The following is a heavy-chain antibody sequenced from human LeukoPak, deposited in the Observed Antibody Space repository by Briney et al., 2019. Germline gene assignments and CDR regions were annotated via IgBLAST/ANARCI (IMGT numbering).Heavy chain of an antibody. CDR1: GDSISSNIYY. V-gene: IGHV4-61*01. J-gene: IGHJ6*03. CDR3: ARDSRYSDNSGYYYSHYYMDV. CDR2: IYNSGST. Sequence: SETLSLTCIVSGDSISSNIYYWGWIRQPPGKGLEWIGYIYNSGSTNYNPSLMSRVTISVDTSKNQFSLNLSSVTAADTAVYYCARDSRYSDNSGYYYSHYYMDVWGKGTTVTVSS. D-gene: IGHD3-22*01.